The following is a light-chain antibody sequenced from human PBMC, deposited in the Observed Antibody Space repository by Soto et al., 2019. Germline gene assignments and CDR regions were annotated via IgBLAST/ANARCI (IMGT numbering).Light chain of an antibody. CDR3: QQYGSPPFT. J-gene: IGKJ4*01. CDR1: QSISST. V-gene: IGKV3-20*01. CDR2: GAS. Sequence: DIVLTQSPGTLSLSPGERATLSCRASQSISSTLAWFQQKPGQSPRLLISGASSRPTGIPDRFSGSGSGTDFTLAISRLEPEDFALYYCQQYGSPPFTFGGRTKVNIK.